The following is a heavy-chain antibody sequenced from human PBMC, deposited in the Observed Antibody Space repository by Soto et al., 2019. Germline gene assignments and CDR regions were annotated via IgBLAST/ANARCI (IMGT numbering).Heavy chain of an antibody. CDR2: IIPIFGTA. D-gene: IGHD1-7*01. Sequence: QVQLVQSGAEVKKPGSSVKVSCKASGGTFSSYAISWVRQAPGQGLEWMGGIIPIFGTANYAQKFQGRVTITADESTRPAYMELRSLRSEDTAVDYCARDIGVITGTTGGSDYWCQGTLVTVSS. J-gene: IGHJ4*02. V-gene: IGHV1-69*01. CDR1: GGTFSSYA. CDR3: ARDIGVITGTTGGSDY.